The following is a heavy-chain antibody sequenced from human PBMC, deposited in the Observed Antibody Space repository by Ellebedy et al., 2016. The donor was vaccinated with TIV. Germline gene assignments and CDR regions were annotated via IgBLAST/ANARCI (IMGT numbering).Heavy chain of an antibody. CDR3: ARVGYQLLSGWFDP. J-gene: IGHJ5*02. D-gene: IGHD2-2*01. V-gene: IGHV1-3*01. CDR1: GYRLTNYP. CDR2: ITVGNGDT. Sequence: ASVKVSCKASGYRLTNYPIHWVRQAPGQRLEWMGWITVGNGDTKYSQRFQGRITITTDTSTSTAYMELRSLRSDDTAVYYCARVGYQLLSGWFDPWGQGTLVTVSS.